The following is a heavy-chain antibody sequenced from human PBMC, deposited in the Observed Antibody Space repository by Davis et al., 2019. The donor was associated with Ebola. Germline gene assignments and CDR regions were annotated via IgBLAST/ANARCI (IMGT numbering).Heavy chain of an antibody. J-gene: IGHJ4*02. D-gene: IGHD1-20*01. CDR1: GFTFSSYS. CDR3: ARSITGSTTY. V-gene: IGHV3-21*01. Sequence: GGSLRLSCAASGFTFSSYSMNWVRQAPGKGLEWVSSISSSSSYIYYADSVKGRFTISRDNAKNTLYLQMNSLRAEDTAVYYCARSITGSTTYWGQGTLVTVSS. CDR2: ISSSSSYI.